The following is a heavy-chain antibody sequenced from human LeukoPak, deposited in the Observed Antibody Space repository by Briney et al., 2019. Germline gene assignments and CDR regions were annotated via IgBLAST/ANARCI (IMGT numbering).Heavy chain of an antibody. V-gene: IGHV4-34*01. CDR1: GGSFSGYY. J-gene: IGHJ4*02. Sequence: SETLSLTCAVYGGSFSGYYWSWIRQPPGKGLEWIGEINHSGSTNYNPSLKSRATISVDTSKNQFSLKLSSVTAADTAVYYCARGRYCSSTSCPFDYWGQGTLVTVSS. CDR2: INHSGST. CDR3: ARGRYCSSTSCPFDY. D-gene: IGHD2-2*01.